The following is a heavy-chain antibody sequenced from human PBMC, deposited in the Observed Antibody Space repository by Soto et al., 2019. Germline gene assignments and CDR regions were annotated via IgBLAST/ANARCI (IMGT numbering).Heavy chain of an antibody. D-gene: IGHD2-15*01. V-gene: IGHV4-31*03. J-gene: IGHJ6*02. CDR3: ARVRDSFGLDV. CDR1: GGSITGAYY. Sequence: QVQLQESGPGLVKSSETLSLTCNVSGGSITGAYYWNWIRQHPGKGLEWIGSIHYRGSTYYNPSLKTRITISLDRSNNQFSLKLSSVTAADPAVYYCARVRDSFGLDVWGQGTTVTVSS. CDR2: IHYRGST.